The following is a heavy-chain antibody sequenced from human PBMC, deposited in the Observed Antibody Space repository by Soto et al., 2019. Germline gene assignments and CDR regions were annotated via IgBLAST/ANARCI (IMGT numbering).Heavy chain of an antibody. Sequence: SETLSLTCAVYGGSFSGHSWTWIRQSPGTGLEWIGDINHSGRVNYSPFLKSRVTISLDTSKNQFSLTLSAVTAADTAMYYCSTRAYDTNGYYRFDPWGQGTLVTVS. CDR2: INHSGRV. J-gene: IGHJ5*01. V-gene: IGHV4-34*01. CDR3: STRAYDTNGYYRFDP. CDR1: GGSFSGHS. D-gene: IGHD3-22*01.